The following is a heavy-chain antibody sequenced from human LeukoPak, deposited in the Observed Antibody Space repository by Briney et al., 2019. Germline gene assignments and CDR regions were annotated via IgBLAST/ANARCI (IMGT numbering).Heavy chain of an antibody. Sequence: ASVKVSCKASGYSFTDYYMHWVQQAPGKGLEWMGRVDPEDGETKYAEKFQGRVTIIADTSTDTAYMELSSLRSEDTAVYYCARKYNSGWLYYFDYWGQGTLVTVSS. D-gene: IGHD6-19*01. CDR3: ARKYNSGWLYYFDY. V-gene: IGHV1-69-2*01. J-gene: IGHJ4*02. CDR1: GYSFTDYY. CDR2: VDPEDGET.